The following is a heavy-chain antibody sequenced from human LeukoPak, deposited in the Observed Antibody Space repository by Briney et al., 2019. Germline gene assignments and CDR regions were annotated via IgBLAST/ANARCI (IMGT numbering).Heavy chain of an antibody. CDR3: TRDSHGGVDY. CDR1: GFTFSPAW. V-gene: IGHV3-74*01. J-gene: IGHJ4*02. Sequence: GGSLRLSCAASGFTFSPAWMHWVRHAPGMGLEWVSRINGDGTDTIYADSVKGRFTISRDNAKNTLYLQMNSLRAEDTAVYYCTRDSHGGVDYWGQGTLVTVSS. D-gene: IGHD3-10*01. CDR2: INGDGTDT.